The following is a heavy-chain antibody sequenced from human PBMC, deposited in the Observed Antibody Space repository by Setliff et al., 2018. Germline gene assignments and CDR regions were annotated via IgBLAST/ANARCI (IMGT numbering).Heavy chain of an antibody. V-gene: IGHV3-48*03. D-gene: IGHD3-9*01. Sequence: EGSLRLSCAASGFTFSSYEMNWVRQAPGKGLEWVSYISSSGSTIFYADSVKGRFTISRDNAKKSLYLQMNSLRAEDTAVYYCACPDILTGLYDYWGQGTLVTV. J-gene: IGHJ4*02. CDR3: ACPDILTGLYDY. CDR1: GFTFSSYE. CDR2: ISSSGSTI.